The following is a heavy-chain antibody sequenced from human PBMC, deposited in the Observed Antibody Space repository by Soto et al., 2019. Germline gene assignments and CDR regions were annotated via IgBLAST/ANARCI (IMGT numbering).Heavy chain of an antibody. V-gene: IGHV3-33*01. Sequence: LRLSCAASGFTFSSYGMHWVRQAPGKGLEWVAVIWYDGSNKYYADSVKGRFTISRDNSKNTLYLQMNSLRAEDTAVYYCARDKCKNNTNWFDTWGQGTLVTVSS. J-gene: IGHJ5*02. D-gene: IGHD1-1*01. CDR3: ARDKCKNNTNWFDT. CDR1: GFTFSSYG. CDR2: IWYDGSNK.